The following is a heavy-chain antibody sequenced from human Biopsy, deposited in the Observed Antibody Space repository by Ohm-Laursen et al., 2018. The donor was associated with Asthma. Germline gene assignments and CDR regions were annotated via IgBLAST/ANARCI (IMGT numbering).Heavy chain of an antibody. D-gene: IGHD2-21*02. CDR1: GFSFSMYG. Sequence: SLRLSCTASGFSFSMYGMHWVRQAPGKGLEWVAVISFDGSNKYYGDSVKGRFTIAGDNSKNTVYLQMNSLRAEDTAVYYCVSYEVVTAILPMDVWGQGTTVTVSS. CDR3: VSYEVVTAILPMDV. V-gene: IGHV3-30*03. J-gene: IGHJ6*02. CDR2: ISFDGSNK.